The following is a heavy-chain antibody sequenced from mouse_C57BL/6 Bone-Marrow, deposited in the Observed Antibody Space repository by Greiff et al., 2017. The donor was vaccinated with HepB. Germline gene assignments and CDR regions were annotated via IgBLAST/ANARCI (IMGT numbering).Heavy chain of an antibody. Sequence: VHVKQSGPELVKPGASVKIPCKASGYTFTDYNMDWVKQSHGKSLEWIGDINPNNGGTIYNQKFKGKATLTVDKSSSTAYMELRSLTSEDTAVYYCARSNYGSSLHWYFDVWGTGTTVTVSS. CDR1: GYTFTDYN. D-gene: IGHD1-1*01. J-gene: IGHJ1*03. V-gene: IGHV1-18*01. CDR3: ARSNYGSSLHWYFDV. CDR2: INPNNGGT.